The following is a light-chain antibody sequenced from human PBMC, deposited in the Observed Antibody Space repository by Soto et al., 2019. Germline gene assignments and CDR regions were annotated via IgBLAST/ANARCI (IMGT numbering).Light chain of an antibody. CDR2: DVS. Sequence: DIQMTQSPSTLSASVGDRVTITCRARQSISGWLVWYQQKAGKAPRLLIYDVSSLENGVPSRFSGSGSETEFTLTISTLQPDDFATYYCQQYNSYSLTFGQGTKLDIK. CDR1: QSISGW. J-gene: IGKJ2*01. CDR3: QQYNSYSLT. V-gene: IGKV1-5*01.